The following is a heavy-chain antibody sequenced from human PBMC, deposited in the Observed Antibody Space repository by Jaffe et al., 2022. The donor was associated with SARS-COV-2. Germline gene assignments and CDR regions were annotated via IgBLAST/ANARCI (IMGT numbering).Heavy chain of an antibody. CDR3: ARATPPVSVADFAFHFDY. CDR2: IYNSGST. V-gene: IGHV4-61*01. CDR1: GGSVNSDIYY. J-gene: IGHJ4*01. Sequence: QVQLQESGPRQVKPSETLSLTCAVSGGSVNSDIYYWSWVRQPPGKGLESIGYIYNSGSTNYNPSLKSRVTISVDSSKNQFSLELSSVTAADTAFYYCARATPPVSVADFAFHFDYWGHGTLVTVSS. D-gene: IGHD6-19*01.